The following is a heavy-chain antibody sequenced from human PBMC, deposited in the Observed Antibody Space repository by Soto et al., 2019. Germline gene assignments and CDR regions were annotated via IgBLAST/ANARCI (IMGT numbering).Heavy chain of an antibody. CDR2: ITHSGGT. Sequence: QVQLQQWGAGLLKPSETLSLTCAVYGGSFSGYYWSWIRQPPGKGLEWIGEITHSGGTNYNPSLKSRVTVSVDTCQSQFSLALSSVTAADTAVYYCARDVMANNRYHWYFDLWGRGTLVTVSS. CDR3: ARDVMANNRYHWYFDL. V-gene: IGHV4-34*01. J-gene: IGHJ2*01. CDR1: GGSFSGYY. D-gene: IGHD2-8*01.